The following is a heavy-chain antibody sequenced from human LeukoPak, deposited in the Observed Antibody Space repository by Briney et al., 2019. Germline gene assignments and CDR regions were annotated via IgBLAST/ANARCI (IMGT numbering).Heavy chain of an antibody. D-gene: IGHD6-13*01. V-gene: IGHV3-7*01. CDR3: AREPGYSSSWEFDY. CDR2: IKQDGSEK. CDR1: GFTFSSYW. Sequence: PGGSLRLSCAASGFTFSSYWMSWVRQAPGKGLEWVANIKQDGSEKYYVDSVKGRFTISRDNAKNSLYLQMNSLRAEDTAVYYCAREPGYSSSWEFDYWGQGILVTVSS. J-gene: IGHJ4*02.